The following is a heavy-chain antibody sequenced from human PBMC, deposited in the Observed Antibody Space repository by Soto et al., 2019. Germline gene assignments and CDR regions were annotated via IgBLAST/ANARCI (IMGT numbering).Heavy chain of an antibody. V-gene: IGHV4-59*08. D-gene: IGHD1-1*01. J-gene: IGHJ5*02. CDR2: IYYSGST. CDR3: ARSSTGTYRKFDL. Sequence: PSETLSLTCTVSGCSISTFYWSWIRQPPGKGLEWIGYIYYSGSTNYKPSLKSRVTISLHTSKNQFSLKLTSLTAPDTAVYYCARSSTGTYRKFDLRGQGTLVTRSS. CDR1: GCSISTFY.